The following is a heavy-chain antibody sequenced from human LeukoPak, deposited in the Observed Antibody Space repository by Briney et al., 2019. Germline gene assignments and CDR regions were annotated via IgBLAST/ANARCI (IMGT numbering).Heavy chain of an antibody. V-gene: IGHV3-21*01. J-gene: IGHJ4*02. Sequence: GGSLRLSCAASEFTFSKYNMNWVRQAPGKGLEWVSSISSGSGYIYYADSVEGRFTISRDNAKNSLYLQMNSLRAEDTAVYYCASGNYFDYWGQGTLVTVSS. CDR3: ASGNYFDY. CDR2: ISSGSGYI. CDR1: EFTFSKYN. D-gene: IGHD1-26*01.